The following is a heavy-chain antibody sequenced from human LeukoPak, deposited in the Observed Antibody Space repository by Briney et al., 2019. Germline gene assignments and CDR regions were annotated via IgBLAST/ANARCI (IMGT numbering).Heavy chain of an antibody. Sequence: GGSLRLSCSASGFTFSAYAMYWDRQAPGKGLEYVSGISSNGGSSFYADSVKGRFTISRDNSKNTLYLQMSSLRAEDTAVYYCVKITSVTGGDCWGQGTRLTVSS. V-gene: IGHV3-64D*09. J-gene: IGHJ4*02. CDR2: ISSNGGSS. D-gene: IGHD1-1*01. CDR3: VKITSVTGGDC. CDR1: GFTFSAYA.